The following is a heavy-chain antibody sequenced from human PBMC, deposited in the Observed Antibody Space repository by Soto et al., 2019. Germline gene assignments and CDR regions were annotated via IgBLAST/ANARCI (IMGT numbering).Heavy chain of an antibody. D-gene: IGHD1-26*01. CDR2: IYYSGST. CDR3: ARGGSPADYGMDV. Sequence: QVQLQESGPGLVKPSETLSLTCTVSGGSMNSYYWSCILQPPGKGLEWIGYIYYSGSTNYNPSLKSRVTISVDTSKNQFSLKLTSVTAADTAVYYCARGGSPADYGMDVWGQGTTVTVSS. J-gene: IGHJ6*02. V-gene: IGHV4-59*01. CDR1: GGSMNSYY.